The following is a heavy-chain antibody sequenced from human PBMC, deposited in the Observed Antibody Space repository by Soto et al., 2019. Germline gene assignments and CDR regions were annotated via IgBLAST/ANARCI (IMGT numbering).Heavy chain of an antibody. Sequence: GALRLSCAASGFTFTNVDMTWVRQAPGKGLEWVSTITDSGGSTDYADSVKGRFTISRDNSKSTLYLQMNNLRADDTAVYYCAKLYWNPRYFDYWGQGARVTVSS. V-gene: IGHV3-23*01. J-gene: IGHJ4*02. CDR3: AKLYWNPRYFDY. D-gene: IGHD1-1*01. CDR2: ITDSGGST. CDR1: GFTFTNVD.